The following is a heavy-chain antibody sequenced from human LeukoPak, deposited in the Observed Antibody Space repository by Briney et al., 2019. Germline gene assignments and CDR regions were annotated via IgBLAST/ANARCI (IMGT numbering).Heavy chain of an antibody. V-gene: IGHV1-69*05. CDR1: GGSFISYA. CDR3: ATYTLSQFWSGYYHFDY. D-gene: IGHD3-3*01. Sequence: GASVKVSCKASGGSFISYAVSWVRQAPGQGLEWMGGIIPMFGASNYAQKFQGRVTITTDESTTTAYMELSSLSPEDTAVYYCATYTLSQFWSGYYHFDYWGQGTLVSVSS. CDR2: IIPMFGAS. J-gene: IGHJ4*02.